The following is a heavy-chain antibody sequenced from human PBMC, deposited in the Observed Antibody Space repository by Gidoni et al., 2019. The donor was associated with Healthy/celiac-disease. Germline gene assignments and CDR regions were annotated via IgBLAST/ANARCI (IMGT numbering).Heavy chain of an antibody. CDR3: TTHPSGRRYYFDY. CDR2: IKSKTDGGTT. D-gene: IGHD4-17*01. CDR1: GFTFSNAW. J-gene: IGHJ4*02. V-gene: IGHV3-15*01. Sequence: EVQLVESGGGLVKPGGSLRLSCAASGFTFSNAWMSWVRQAPGKGREWVGRIKSKTDGGTTDYAAPVKGRFTISRDDSKTTLYLQMNSLKTEDTAVYYCTTHPSGRRYYFDYWGQGTLVTVSS.